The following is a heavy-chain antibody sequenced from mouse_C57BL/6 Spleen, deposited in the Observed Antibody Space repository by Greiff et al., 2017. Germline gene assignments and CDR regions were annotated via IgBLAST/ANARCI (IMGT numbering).Heavy chain of an antibody. J-gene: IGHJ1*03. CDR3: ARSGPYYSNERGYFDV. D-gene: IGHD2-5*01. V-gene: IGHV14-2*01. CDR2: IDPEDGET. Sequence: EVQLQQSGAELVKPGASVKLSCTASGFNIKDSYMHWVKQRTEQGLEWIGRIDPEDGETKYAPKFQGKATIPADTSSNTAYLQLSSLTSEDTAVYYGARSGPYYSNERGYFDVWGTGTTVTVSS. CDR1: GFNIKDSY.